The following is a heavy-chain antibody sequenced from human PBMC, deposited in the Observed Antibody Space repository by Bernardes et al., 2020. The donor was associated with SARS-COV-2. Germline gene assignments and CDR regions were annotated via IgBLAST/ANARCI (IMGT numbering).Heavy chain of an antibody. Sequence: GGSLRLSCAASGFTVNSNYMNWVRQAPGKGLEWVSFIDSGSNTYYADSVKGRFTISRDNSKNTLYLQMNSLRAEDTAVYYCARAYTSAMYFENWGRGTLVTVSS. V-gene: IGHV3-53*01. CDR1: GFTVNSNY. CDR3: ARAYTSAMYFEN. CDR2: IDSGSNT. D-gene: IGHD5-18*01. J-gene: IGHJ4*02.